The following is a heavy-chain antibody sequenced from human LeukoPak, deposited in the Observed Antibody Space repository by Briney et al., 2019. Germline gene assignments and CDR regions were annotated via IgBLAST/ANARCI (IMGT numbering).Heavy chain of an antibody. CDR1: GGSITSSX. J-gene: IGHJ5*02. CDR2: IHYTGST. CDR3: ARGRYSAGDNWFDP. D-gene: IGHD3-9*01. V-gene: IGHV4-59*01. Sequence: PAETLSLTCTVSGGSITSSXXXXXRQSPGKGLXXXXYIHYTGSTNYNPSLKSRVTMLIDTSKKQFSLKLSSVTAADTAVYYCARGRYSAGDNWFDPWGQGTLVTVSS.